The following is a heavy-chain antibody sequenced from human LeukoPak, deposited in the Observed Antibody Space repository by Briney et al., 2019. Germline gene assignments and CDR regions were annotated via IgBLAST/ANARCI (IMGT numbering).Heavy chain of an antibody. D-gene: IGHD3-16*01. Sequence: SETLSLTCAVYGGSFSGYYWSWIRPPPRKGLEWIGEINHSGSTNYNPSLKSRVTISVDTSKNQSSLTLSSVTAADTAVYYCARALRSYYYYYMDVWGKGTTVPVSS. CDR2: INHSGST. CDR3: ARALRSYYYYYMDV. J-gene: IGHJ6*03. CDR1: GGSFSGYY. V-gene: IGHV4-34*01.